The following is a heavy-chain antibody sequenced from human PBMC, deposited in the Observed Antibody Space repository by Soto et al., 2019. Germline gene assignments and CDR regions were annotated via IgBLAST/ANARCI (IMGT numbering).Heavy chain of an antibody. J-gene: IGHJ4*02. V-gene: IGHV4-39*01. CDR1: GGSISSSSYY. Sequence: SETLSLTCTVSGGSISSSSYYWGWIRQPPGKGLEWIGSIYYSGSTYYNPSLKSRVTISVDTSKNQFSLKLSSVTAADTAVYYCARLRYYYDSSGYYSHLDYWGQGTLVTVSS. D-gene: IGHD3-22*01. CDR3: ARLRYYYDSSGYYSHLDY. CDR2: IYYSGST.